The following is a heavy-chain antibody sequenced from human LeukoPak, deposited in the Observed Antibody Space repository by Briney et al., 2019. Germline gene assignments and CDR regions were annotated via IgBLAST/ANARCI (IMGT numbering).Heavy chain of an antibody. CDR3: ARDGYSSSWYSGNYYYYMDV. J-gene: IGHJ6*03. CDR2: IYTSGST. D-gene: IGHD6-13*01. Sequence: SETLSLTCTVSSDSISSGSYYWSWIRQPAGKGLEWIGRIYTSGSTNYNPSLKSRVTISVDTSKNQFSLKLSSVTAADTAVYYCARDGYSSSWYSGNYYYYMDVWGKGTTVTVSS. CDR1: SDSISSGSYY. V-gene: IGHV4-61*02.